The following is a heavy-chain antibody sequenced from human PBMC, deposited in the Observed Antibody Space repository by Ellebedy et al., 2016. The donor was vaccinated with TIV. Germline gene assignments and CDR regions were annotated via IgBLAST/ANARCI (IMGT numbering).Heavy chain of an antibody. CDR1: GFTFSSYA. Sequence: GGSLRLXCAASGFTFSSYAMHWVRQAPGKGLEWVAVISYDGSNKYYADSVKGRFTISSDNSKNTLYLQMNSLRAEDTAVSYCAIGLGLQLWSFDYWGQGTLVTVSS. CDR2: ISYDGSNK. CDR3: AIGLGLQLWSFDY. J-gene: IGHJ4*02. V-gene: IGHV3-30-3*01. D-gene: IGHD5-18*01.